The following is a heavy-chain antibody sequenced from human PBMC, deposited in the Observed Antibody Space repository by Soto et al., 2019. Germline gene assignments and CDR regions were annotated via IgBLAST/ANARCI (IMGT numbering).Heavy chain of an antibody. CDR2: ISGSGGST. Sequence: PGGSLRLSCAASGFTFSSYAMSWVRQAPGKGLEWVSAISGSGGSTYYVDSVKGRFTISRDNAKNSLYLQMNSLRAEDTAVYYWARDGWLASFDYWGQETLVTVSS. V-gene: IGHV3-23*01. CDR3: ARDGWLASFDY. CDR1: GFTFSSYA. J-gene: IGHJ4*02. D-gene: IGHD6-19*01.